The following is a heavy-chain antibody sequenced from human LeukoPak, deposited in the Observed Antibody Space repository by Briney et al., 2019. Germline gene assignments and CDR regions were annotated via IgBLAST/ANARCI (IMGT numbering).Heavy chain of an antibody. D-gene: IGHD6-13*01. V-gene: IGHV4-4*07. CDR3: VRDTIHNSSPSAPGTNGFDP. J-gene: IGHJ5*02. CDR1: GASITSYY. CDR2: MYTSGTT. Sequence: SETLSLTCTVSGASITSYYWSWIRQPAGKGLEWIGRMYTSGTTDYNPSLKSRVTMSVDTSKNQFSLKLTSVTAADTAMYYCVRDTIHNSSPSAPGTNGFDPWGQGTLVTVSS.